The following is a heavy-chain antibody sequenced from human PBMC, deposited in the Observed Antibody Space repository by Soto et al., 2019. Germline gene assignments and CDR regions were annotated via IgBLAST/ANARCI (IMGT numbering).Heavy chain of an antibody. CDR1: GFTFSSYG. Sequence: QVQLVESGGGVVQPGRSLRLSCAASGFTFSSYGMHWVRQAPGKGLEWVAVISYYGSNKYYADSVRGRITISRDNSKNTLYLPMNSLRAEGTAVYYCAKARWELPDFGYWGQGTLVTVSS. V-gene: IGHV3-30*18. J-gene: IGHJ4*02. CDR3: AKARWELPDFGY. D-gene: IGHD2-15*01. CDR2: ISYYGSNK.